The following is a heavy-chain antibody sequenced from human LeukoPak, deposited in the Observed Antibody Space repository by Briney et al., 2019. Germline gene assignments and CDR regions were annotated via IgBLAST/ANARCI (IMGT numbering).Heavy chain of an antibody. CDR3: ARFGELLFGHDY. D-gene: IGHD3-10*01. J-gene: IGHJ4*02. CDR1: GFTFSSYA. CDR2: ISGSGGST. Sequence: GGSLRLSCAASGFTFSSYAMSWVRQAPGKGLEWVSAISGSGGSTYYADSVKGRFTISRDNSKNTPYLQMNSLRAEDTAVYYCARFGELLFGHDYWGQGTLVTVSS. V-gene: IGHV3-23*01.